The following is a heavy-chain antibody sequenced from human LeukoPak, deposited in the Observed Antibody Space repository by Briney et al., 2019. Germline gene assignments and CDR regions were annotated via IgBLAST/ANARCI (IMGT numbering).Heavy chain of an antibody. V-gene: IGHV3-48*03. CDR1: GFSFSSYE. J-gene: IGHJ6*03. CDR2: ISASGSTI. D-gene: IGHD1-14*01. Sequence: PGGSLRLSCAASGFSFSSYEMDWVRQAPGKGLEWVSYISASGSTIYYADSVKGRFTFSRDNSKNLLYLQMNSLRAEDTAVYYCARGGWEPLPQDYYYYMDVWGKGTTVTVSS. CDR3: ARGGWEPLPQDYYYYMDV.